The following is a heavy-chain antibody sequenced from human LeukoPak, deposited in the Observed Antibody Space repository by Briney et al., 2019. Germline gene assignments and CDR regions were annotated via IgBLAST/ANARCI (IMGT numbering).Heavy chain of an antibody. D-gene: IGHD6-13*01. V-gene: IGHV1-69*04. CDR2: IIPIFGIA. CDR1: GGTFSSYA. CDR3: ARARIAAAVTYNWFDP. Sequence: ASVNVSCKASGGTFSSYAISWVRQAPGQGLEWMGRIIPIFGIANYAQKFQGRVTITADKSTSTAYMELSSLRSEDTAVYYCARARIAAAVTYNWFDPWGQGTLVTVSS. J-gene: IGHJ5*02.